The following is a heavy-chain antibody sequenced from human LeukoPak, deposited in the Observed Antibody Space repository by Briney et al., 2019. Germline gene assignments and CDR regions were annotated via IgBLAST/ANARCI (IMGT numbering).Heavy chain of an antibody. D-gene: IGHD4-17*01. CDR2: ISAYNGNT. J-gene: IGHJ4*02. CDR3: ERAISDYGDYVAADY. CDR1: GYTFTSYG. Sequence: ASVKVSCKASGYTFTSYGISWVRQAPGQGLEWMGWISAYNGNTNYAQKLQGRVTMTTDTSTSTAYMELRSLRSDDTAVYYCERAISDYGDYVAADYWGQGTLVTVSS. V-gene: IGHV1-18*01.